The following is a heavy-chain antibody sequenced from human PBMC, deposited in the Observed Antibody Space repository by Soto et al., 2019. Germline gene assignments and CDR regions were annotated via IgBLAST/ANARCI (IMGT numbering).Heavy chain of an antibody. Sequence: ASVKVCCKACGYGLTINGVNWVRQAAGQGLEWMGWMNPNTGNTGSAQKFQGRVTMTRNTSISTAYMELSSLTSEDTAVYYCARADRYGSGSYYFDYWGQGTLVTVSS. D-gene: IGHD3-10*01. V-gene: IGHV1-8*01. CDR3: ARADRYGSGSYYFDY. J-gene: IGHJ4*02. CDR2: MNPNTGNT. CDR1: GYGLTING.